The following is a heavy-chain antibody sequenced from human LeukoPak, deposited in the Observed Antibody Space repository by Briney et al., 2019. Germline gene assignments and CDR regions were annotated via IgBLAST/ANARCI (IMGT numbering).Heavy chain of an antibody. Sequence: GGSLRLSCAASGFTFSTYWMTWVRQAPGKGLEWVANIRADGGETFYLDSVKGRFTISRDNAKNSLYLQMNSLRAEDTAVYYCARYHSSGYYSYYYYGMDVWGQGTTVTVSS. CDR3: ARYHSSGYYSYYYYGMDV. D-gene: IGHD3-22*01. J-gene: IGHJ6*02. CDR2: IRADGGET. CDR1: GFTFSTYW. V-gene: IGHV3-7*01.